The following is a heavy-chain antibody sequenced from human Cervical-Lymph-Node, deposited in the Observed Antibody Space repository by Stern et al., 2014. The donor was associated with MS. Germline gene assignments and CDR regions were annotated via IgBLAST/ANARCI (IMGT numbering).Heavy chain of an antibody. CDR2: ISSYNGNT. V-gene: IGHV1-18*01. D-gene: IGHD4-11*01. CDR3: ARERLRDFNDYHFDS. CDR1: GYTFTTPNYG. Sequence: QVQLVQSGPEVRPPGASVSVSCKASGYTFTTPNYGIAWVREAPGRGLEWMGWISSYNGNTVYAQKLQDRVTMTTDTSTSTAYMELRSLRSDDTAFYYCARERLRDFNDYHFDSWGQGTLVTVSS. J-gene: IGHJ4*02.